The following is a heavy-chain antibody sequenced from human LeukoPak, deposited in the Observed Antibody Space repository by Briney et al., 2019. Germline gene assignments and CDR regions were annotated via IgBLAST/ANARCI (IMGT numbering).Heavy chain of an antibody. CDR2: IYPGDSDT. CDR1: GYSFTSYW. CDR3: ARQTMVRGVMLGMDV. D-gene: IGHD3-10*01. J-gene: IGHJ6*04. Sequence: GESLKISCTGSGYSFTSYWIGWVRQMPGKGLEWMGIIYPGDSDTRYSPSFQGQVTISADKSISTAYLQWSSLKASDTAMYYCARQTMVRGVMLGMDVWGKGTTVTVSS. V-gene: IGHV5-51*01.